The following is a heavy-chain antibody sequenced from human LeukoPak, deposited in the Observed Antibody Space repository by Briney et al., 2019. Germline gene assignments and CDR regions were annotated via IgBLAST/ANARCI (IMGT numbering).Heavy chain of an antibody. CDR1: GYSFTSYW. CDR3: ARLYYDFWSGYYTPPFSRGLDY. V-gene: IGHV5-51*01. CDR2: IYPGDSDT. J-gene: IGHJ4*02. Sequence: GESLKISCKGSGYSFTSYWIAWVRQMPGKGLEWMGIIYPGDSDTRYSPSFQGQVTISADKSISTAYLQWSSLKASDTAMYYCARLYYDFWSGYYTPPFSRGLDYWGQGTLVTVSS. D-gene: IGHD3-3*01.